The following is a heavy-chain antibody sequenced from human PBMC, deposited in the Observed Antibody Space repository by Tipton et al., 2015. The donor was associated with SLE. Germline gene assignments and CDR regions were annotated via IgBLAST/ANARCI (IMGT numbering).Heavy chain of an antibody. Sequence: SLRLSCAASGLPFSTYALNWVRQAPGKGLEWVSGIRSSGGATYYADSVKGRFTISRDNSKNTLHLQMNSLRPEETAVYYCATGYHDFWSPLHYWGQGTLVTVSS. CDR3: ATGYHDFWSPLHY. J-gene: IGHJ4*02. CDR2: IRSSGGAT. CDR1: GLPFSTYA. D-gene: IGHD3-3*01. V-gene: IGHV3-23*01.